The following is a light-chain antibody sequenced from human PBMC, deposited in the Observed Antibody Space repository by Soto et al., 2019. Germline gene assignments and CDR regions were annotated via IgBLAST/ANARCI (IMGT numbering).Light chain of an antibody. V-gene: IGKV3-11*01. J-gene: IGKJ4*01. Sequence: EIVLTQSPATLSLSPGERATLSCRASQSVGTYLTWYQQKPGQAPRLLIYDASNRATGIPARFSGSGSGTDFTLTISSLEPEDFAVYSCQQRSDWPPLTFGGGTKVEIK. CDR2: DAS. CDR1: QSVGTY. CDR3: QQRSDWPPLT.